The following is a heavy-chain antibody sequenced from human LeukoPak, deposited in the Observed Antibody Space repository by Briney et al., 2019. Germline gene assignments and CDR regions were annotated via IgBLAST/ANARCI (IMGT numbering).Heavy chain of an antibody. CDR2: ISKTTTNI. CDR1: GFTFRSYN. CDR3: VRGDGDIFDY. V-gene: IGHV3-21*06. D-gene: IGHD4-17*01. Sequence: GGSLRLSCAASGFTFRSYNMNWVRRAPGKGLEWVSFISKTTTNIYYGDSVRGRFTISRDNAKNSIHLQMSSLRAEDSAVYYCVRGDGDIFDYWGQGTLVSVSS. J-gene: IGHJ4*02.